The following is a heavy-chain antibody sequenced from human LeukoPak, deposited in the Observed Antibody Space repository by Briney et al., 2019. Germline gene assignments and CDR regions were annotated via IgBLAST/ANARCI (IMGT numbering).Heavy chain of an antibody. D-gene: IGHD1-26*01. CDR1: GGSITTYY. CDR3: ARGVGATHFDY. J-gene: IGHJ4*01. Sequence: SETLSLTCSVSGGSITTYYWTWIRQPPGKGLEWIGYVHYGGSTNYNPSLKSRVTMSEDTPTNQFSLKLSSVTAADTAVYYCARGVGATHFDYWGHGTLVTVSS. V-gene: IGHV4-59*01. CDR2: VHYGGST.